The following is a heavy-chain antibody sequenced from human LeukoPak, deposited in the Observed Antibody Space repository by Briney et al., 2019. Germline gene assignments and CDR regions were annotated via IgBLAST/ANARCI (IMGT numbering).Heavy chain of an antibody. CDR3: AKGRGSSGWYYFDY. Sequence: GGSLRLSCAASGFTFINYAMNWVRQAPGKGLEWVSAISGSGGSTYYADSVKGRFTISRDNSKNTLYLQMNSLRDEDTAVYYCAKGRGSSGWYYFDYWGQGTLVTVSS. CDR2: ISGSGGST. J-gene: IGHJ4*02. D-gene: IGHD6-19*01. CDR1: GFTFINYA. V-gene: IGHV3-23*01.